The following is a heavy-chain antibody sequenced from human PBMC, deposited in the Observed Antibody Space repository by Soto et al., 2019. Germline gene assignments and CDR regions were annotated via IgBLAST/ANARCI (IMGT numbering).Heavy chain of an antibody. CDR1: GFTFENSA. Sequence: GGSMKLCCAASGFTFENSAMPGVRQAPGKGLEWVSGIGWNSGSIGYADSVKGRITISRDNSKNTLYLQMNSLRADDTAVYYCAKHMTGGLDYWGQGTLVPVSS. V-gene: IGHV3-9*01. D-gene: IGHD3-16*01. CDR3: AKHMTGGLDY. CDR2: IGWNSGSI. J-gene: IGHJ4*02.